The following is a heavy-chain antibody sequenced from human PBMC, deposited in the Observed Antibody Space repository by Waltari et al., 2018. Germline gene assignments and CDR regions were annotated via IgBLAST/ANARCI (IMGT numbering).Heavy chain of an antibody. D-gene: IGHD6-6*01. CDR1: GGSISSYY. Sequence: QVQLQESGPGLVKPSETLSLTCTVSGGSISSYYWSWIRQPPGKGLEWIGYIYSSGSTNSNPSLEGRVTISVDTSKNQFSLKLSSVTAADTAVYYCARAGIEYGSSWFDYWGQGTLVTVSS. CDR2: IYSSGST. J-gene: IGHJ4*02. CDR3: ARAGIEYGSSWFDY. V-gene: IGHV4-59*01.